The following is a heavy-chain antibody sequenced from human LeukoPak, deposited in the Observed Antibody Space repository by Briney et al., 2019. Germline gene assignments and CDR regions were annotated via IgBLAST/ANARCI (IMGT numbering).Heavy chain of an antibody. CDR1: GFTFNIYG. D-gene: IGHD6-19*01. V-gene: IGHV3-30*02. Sequence: GGSLRLSCEASGFTFNIYGIHWVRQAPGKGLEWVAFIRYDGSNKYYADSVRGRFTISRDNSKNTLYLQMNSLRAEDTAVYFCAKGSKAVLFTRDHYMDVWGKGTTVTISS. CDR2: IRYDGSNK. CDR3: AKGSKAVLFTRDHYMDV. J-gene: IGHJ6*03.